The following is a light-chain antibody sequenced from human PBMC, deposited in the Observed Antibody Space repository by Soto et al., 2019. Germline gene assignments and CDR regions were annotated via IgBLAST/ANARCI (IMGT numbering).Light chain of an antibody. V-gene: IGKV1-9*01. J-gene: IGKJ4*01. CDR1: QGLRGH. CDR2: DGS. CDR3: QQLDDYPLT. Sequence: DIQLTQSPSFLSASVGVRITITCRASQGLRGHLAWYQQKPGKAPKVLISDGSSLQSGVPSRFSGSGSGTEFTLTISCLQTEDFATYYCQQLDDYPLTFGGGTTVEIK.